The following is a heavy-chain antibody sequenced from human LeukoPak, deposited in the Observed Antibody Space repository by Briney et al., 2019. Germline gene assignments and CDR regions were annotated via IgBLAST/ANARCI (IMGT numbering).Heavy chain of an antibody. V-gene: IGHV3-74*01. CDR3: ARGPPWYFDL. J-gene: IGHJ2*01. CDR1: GFTFSSYE. Sequence: GGSLRLSCAASGFTFSSYEMNWVRQAPGKGLVWVSRINSDGTSTRYADSVKSRFTISRDNAKNTLYLQMNSLRAEDTAVYYCARGPPWYFDLWGRGTLVTASS. D-gene: IGHD6-25*01. CDR2: INSDGTST.